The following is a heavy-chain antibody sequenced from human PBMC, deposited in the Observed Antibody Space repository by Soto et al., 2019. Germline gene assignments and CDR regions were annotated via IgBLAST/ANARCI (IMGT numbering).Heavy chain of an antibody. CDR3: ARQGRPTAGMGWFDP. CDR2: FSSSGGT. Sequence: SETLSLTCTVSGDSITSNTYFWAWLRQPPGKGLTWIGSFSSSGGTFYNPSLKSGFTISEDTAKNQVSLKMASVTAADTAVYYCARQGRPTAGMGWFDPWGPRTLVTVSS. D-gene: IGHD1-1*01. J-gene: IGHJ5*02. CDR1: GDSITSNTYF. V-gene: IGHV4-39*01.